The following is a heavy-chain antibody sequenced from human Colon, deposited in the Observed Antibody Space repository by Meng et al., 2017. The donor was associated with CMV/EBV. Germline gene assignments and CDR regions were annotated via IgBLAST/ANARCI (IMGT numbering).Heavy chain of an antibody. V-gene: IGHV3-15*01. CDR3: ATGSRITIFGVIEPHVFDV. CDR2: IKSKADTGTT. Sequence: GGSLRLSCAASGSTFANAWWSWVRQAPGKGLEWVGRIKSKADTGTTDYAAPVKGSFTISRDDSKNTLYLQMNSLKTKDTAVYYCATGSRITIFGVIEPHVFDVWGQGTMVTVSS. J-gene: IGHJ3*01. CDR1: GSTFANAW. D-gene: IGHD3-3*01.